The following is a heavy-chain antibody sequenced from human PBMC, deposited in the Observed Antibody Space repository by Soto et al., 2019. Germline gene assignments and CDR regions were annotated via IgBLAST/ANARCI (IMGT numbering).Heavy chain of an antibody. J-gene: IGHJ5*01. Sequence: QVQLVQSGAELKTPGASVKVSCKASGYTFATYDINWVRQAPGQGLEWMGWMNPNSGNTGYAQKFQGRLTMTSDTALSVAHMELSSLRNEDTAVYYCARSDGYNFNWLDSWGQGTLVTVSA. CDR3: ARSDGYNFNWLDS. CDR1: GYTFATYD. CDR2: MNPNSGNT. V-gene: IGHV1-8*01. D-gene: IGHD2-21*01.